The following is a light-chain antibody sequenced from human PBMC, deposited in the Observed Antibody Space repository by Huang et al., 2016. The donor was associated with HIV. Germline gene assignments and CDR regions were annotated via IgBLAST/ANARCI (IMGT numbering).Light chain of an antibody. CDR3: QQRSNWPLS. V-gene: IGKV3-11*01. J-gene: IGKJ4*01. CDR1: VSVGSY. Sequence: EIVLTQSPATLSLSPGQRATLSCRASVSVGSYLAWYQQKPGQAPRLLIYDASTRATGIPARFNGSGSGTDFTLTISSLKPEDFAVYSCQQRSNWPLSFGGGTKVEIK. CDR2: DAS.